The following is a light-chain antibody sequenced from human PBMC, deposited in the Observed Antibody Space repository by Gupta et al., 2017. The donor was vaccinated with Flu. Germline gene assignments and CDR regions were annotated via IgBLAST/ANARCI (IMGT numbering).Light chain of an antibody. V-gene: IGLV1-40*01. Sequence: QSVLTQPPSVSGAPGQRVTISCTGRSSNIGTDSYVHWYHQIHATEPNRLMFYKVNRPSGVTARGLSYSSGTYASPLTIGVQAEEEGEDYYHYSATSLSVWVFGGGTTLTVL. J-gene: IGLJ2*01. CDR1: SSNIGTDSY. CDR2: YKV. CDR3: HYSATSLSVWV.